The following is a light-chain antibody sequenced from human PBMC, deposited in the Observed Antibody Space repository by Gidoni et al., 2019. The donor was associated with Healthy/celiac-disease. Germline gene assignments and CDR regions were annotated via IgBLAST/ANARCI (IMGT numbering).Light chain of an antibody. J-gene: IGLJ2*01. CDR1: SSNIGAGYD. V-gene: IGLV1-40*01. Sequence: QSVLTPPPSVSVAPGQRVTISCTGSSSNIGAGYDVHWYQQLPGTAPKLLIYGNSNRPSGVPDRFSGSKSGTSASLAITGLQAEDEADYYCQSYDSSLSGCVVFGGGTKLTVL. CDR3: QSYDSSLSGCVV. CDR2: GNS.